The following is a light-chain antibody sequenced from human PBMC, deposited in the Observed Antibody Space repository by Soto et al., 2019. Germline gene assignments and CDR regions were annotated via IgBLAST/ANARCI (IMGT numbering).Light chain of an antibody. J-gene: IGKJ1*01. CDR1: QSVSSN. Sequence: EIGMTQSPATLSVSPGERATLSCRASQSVSSNLAWYQQKPGQAPRLLIYGASTRATGIPARFSGSGSGTECTLTISRLQSEDCAVYYCQQYDSYPKTFGQGTKVEIK. CDR2: GAS. V-gene: IGKV3-15*01. CDR3: QQYDSYPKT.